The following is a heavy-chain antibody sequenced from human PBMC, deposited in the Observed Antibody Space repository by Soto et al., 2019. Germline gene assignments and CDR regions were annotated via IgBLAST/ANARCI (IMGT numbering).Heavy chain of an antibody. CDR1: GGSLSSSNW. CDR3: ARAPNGGYSSSWAFDY. J-gene: IGHJ4*02. Sequence: QVQLQESGPGLVKPSGTLSLTCAVSGGSLSSSNWWSWVRQPPGKGLEWIGEIYHSGSTNYNPSLKSRVTIAVDKSKNQCSLKLSSVTAADTAVYYCARAPNGGYSSSWAFDYWGQGTLVTVSS. CDR2: IYHSGST. D-gene: IGHD6-13*01. V-gene: IGHV4-4*02.